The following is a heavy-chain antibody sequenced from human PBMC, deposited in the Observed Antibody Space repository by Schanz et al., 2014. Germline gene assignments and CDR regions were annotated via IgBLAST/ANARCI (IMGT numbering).Heavy chain of an antibody. CDR2: IRSSSTPI. D-gene: IGHD3-10*01. CDR3: AKQHIVRGVIYLNWFDP. J-gene: IGHJ5*02. CDR1: GFTFSDYS. V-gene: IGHV3-48*01. Sequence: EVQLVESGGGWVQPGGSLRLSCAASGFTFSDYSMNWVRQAPGKGPEWVSYIRSSSTPIYYADSVKGRFTISRDNAKNSLYLQMNSLRAEDTAVYYCAKQHIVRGVIYLNWFDPWGQGTLVTVSS.